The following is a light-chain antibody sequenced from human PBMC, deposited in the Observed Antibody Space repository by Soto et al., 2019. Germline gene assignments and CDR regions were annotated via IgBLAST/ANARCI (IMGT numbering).Light chain of an antibody. CDR3: QQCDDWPRT. CDR1: QSINNY. CDR2: DAS. V-gene: IGKV3-11*01. Sequence: EIVLTQSPVTLSLCPGERATLTCRASQSINNYLAWYQQKPGQAPRLLIYDASNRAAGIPARFSGSGSGTEFTLTISSLQSEDFAVYYCQQCDDWPRTFGQGTKVDIK. J-gene: IGKJ1*01.